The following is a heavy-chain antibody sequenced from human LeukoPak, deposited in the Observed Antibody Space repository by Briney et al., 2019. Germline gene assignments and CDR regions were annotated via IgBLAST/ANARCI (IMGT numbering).Heavy chain of an antibody. CDR1: GFTFSNYE. V-gene: IGHV3-48*03. Sequence: PGGSLRLSCAASGFTFSNYEMNWVRQAPGKGLEWVSFINSLGSTIYYANSVKGRFTISRDNAKNSLYLQMNTLRAEDTAVYYCARPFWSNYYSSAYWGQGTLVTVSS. J-gene: IGHJ4*02. CDR3: ARPFWSNYYSSAY. CDR2: INSLGSTI. D-gene: IGHD3-3*01.